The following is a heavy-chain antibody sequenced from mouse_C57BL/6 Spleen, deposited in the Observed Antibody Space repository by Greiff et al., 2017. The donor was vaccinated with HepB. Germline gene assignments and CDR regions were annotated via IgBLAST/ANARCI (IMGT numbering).Heavy chain of an antibody. Sequence: VQLQQPGTELVKPGASVKLSCKASGYTFTSYWMHWVKQRPGQGLEWIGNINPSNGGTNYNEKFKSKATLTVDKSSSTAYMQLSSLTSEDSAVYYCASSRITTDWYFDVWGTGTTVTVSS. CDR3: ASSRITTDWYFDV. CDR1: GYTFTSYW. J-gene: IGHJ1*03. CDR2: INPSNGGT. V-gene: IGHV1-53*01. D-gene: IGHD1-1*01.